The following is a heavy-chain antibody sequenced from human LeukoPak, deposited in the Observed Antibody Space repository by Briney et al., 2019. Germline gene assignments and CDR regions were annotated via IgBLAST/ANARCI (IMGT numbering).Heavy chain of an antibody. CDR1: GYTFTSYG. V-gene: IGHV1-18*01. CDR3: ARSGERNWFDP. Sequence: ASVKVSCKASGYTFTSYGISWVRQAPGQGLEWMGWISAYNGNTNYAQKLQGRVTMTTDTSTSTAYKELRSLRSDDTAVYFCARSGERNWFDPWGQGTLVTVSS. D-gene: IGHD3-16*01. CDR2: ISAYNGNT. J-gene: IGHJ5*02.